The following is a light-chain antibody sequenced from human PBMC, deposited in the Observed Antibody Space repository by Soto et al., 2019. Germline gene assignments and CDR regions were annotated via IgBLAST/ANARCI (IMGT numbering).Light chain of an antibody. Sequence: DIQMTQSPSSLSASVGDIVTITCRASQGIGSWLAWYQQKAGKAPNLLIYGTSSLQSGVPSRFSGSGSGTEFTLTISSLQPDDFATYYCQQYNSYSFGQGTKVDIK. CDR1: QGIGSW. CDR2: GTS. CDR3: QQYNSYS. V-gene: IGKV1D-16*01. J-gene: IGKJ1*01.